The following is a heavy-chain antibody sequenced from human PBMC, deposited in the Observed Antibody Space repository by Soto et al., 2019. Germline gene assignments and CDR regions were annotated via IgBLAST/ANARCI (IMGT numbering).Heavy chain of an antibody. CDR1: VDSVSGNSAA. CDR3: AREFPSYESTDSYFDY. V-gene: IGHV6-1*01. J-gene: IGHJ4*02. D-gene: IGHD3-16*01. Sequence: SQTLSLTCVISVDSVSGNSAAWNWIRQSPSRGLEWLGRTYYRSKWYNDYSVSVKSRITVTPDTSKNQFSLHLKSVTPEDTAVYYCAREFPSYESTDSYFDYWGQGATVTVSS. CDR2: TYYRSKWYN.